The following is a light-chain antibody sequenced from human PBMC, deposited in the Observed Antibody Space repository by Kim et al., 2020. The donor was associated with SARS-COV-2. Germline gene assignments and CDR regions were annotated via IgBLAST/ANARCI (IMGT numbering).Light chain of an antibody. CDR3: QKYDSAPLT. V-gene: IGKV1-27*01. Sequence: AAVGDRVTLSCRASQGITNYLAWYQQKPGKVPQLLIYAASALQSGVPSRFSGSGTGTDFTLTISSLQPEDVATYYCQKYDSAPLTFGGGTKVAIK. CDR2: AAS. J-gene: IGKJ4*01. CDR1: QGITNY.